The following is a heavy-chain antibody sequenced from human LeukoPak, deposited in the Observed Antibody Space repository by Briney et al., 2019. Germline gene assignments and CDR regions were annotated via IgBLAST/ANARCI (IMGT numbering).Heavy chain of an antibody. D-gene: IGHD3-10*01. CDR3: ARGTVRGVIISYYMDV. CDR1: GYTFTGYY. V-gene: IGHV1-8*03. Sequence: ASVKVSCKASGYTFTGYYMHWVRQAPGQGLEWMGWMNPNSGNTGYAQKFQGRVTITRNTSISTAYMELSSLRSEDTAVYYCARGTVRGVIISYYMDVWGKGTTVTVSS. CDR2: MNPNSGNT. J-gene: IGHJ6*03.